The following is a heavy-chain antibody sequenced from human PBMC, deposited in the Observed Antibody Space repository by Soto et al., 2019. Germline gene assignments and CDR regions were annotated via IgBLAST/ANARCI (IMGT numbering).Heavy chain of an antibody. J-gene: IGHJ4*02. CDR1: GGSFSSYA. CDR3: ASARGNDFWSGYRHGPFDY. D-gene: IGHD3-3*01. CDR2: IIPIFGTA. V-gene: IGHV1-69*13. Sequence: SVKVSCKASGGSFSSYAISWVRQAPGQGLEWMGGIIPIFGTANYAQKFQGRVTITADESTSTAYMELSSLRSEDTAVYYCASARGNDFWSGYRHGPFDYWGQGTLVTVSS.